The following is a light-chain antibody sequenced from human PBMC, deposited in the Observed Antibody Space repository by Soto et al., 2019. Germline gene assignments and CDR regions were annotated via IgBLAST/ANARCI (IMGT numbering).Light chain of an antibody. Sequence: EIGLTQSPGTLSLSPGERATLSCRASQSVSSSYLAWYQQKPGQAPRLLIYDASSRATGIPDWVGGSGSGTDFTLTISRLEPGDFEVYYWQEYGSSPVTFGQRTKVDIK. J-gene: IGKJ1*01. CDR3: QEYGSSPVT. V-gene: IGKV3-20*01. CDR1: QSVSSSY. CDR2: DAS.